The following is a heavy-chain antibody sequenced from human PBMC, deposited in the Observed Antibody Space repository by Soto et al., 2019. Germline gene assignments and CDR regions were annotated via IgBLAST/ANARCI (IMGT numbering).Heavy chain of an antibody. D-gene: IGHD4-17*01. J-gene: IGHJ5*02. CDR1: GGCISNYY. CDR2: IYYSGST. Sequence: SETVSLTCTVSGGCISNYYWSWILQPPGKGLEWIGYIYYSGSTNYNPSLKSRVTISVDTSKNQFSLKLSSVTAADTAVYYCARQGTVTTIGWFAPWGQGTLVTVSS. CDR3: ARQGTVTTIGWFAP. V-gene: IGHV4-59*08.